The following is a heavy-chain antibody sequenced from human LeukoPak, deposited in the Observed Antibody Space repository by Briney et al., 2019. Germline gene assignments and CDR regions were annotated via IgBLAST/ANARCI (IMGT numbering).Heavy chain of an antibody. CDR2: IYYSGST. CDR3: ARRPPPSSSGYYFDY. V-gene: IGHV4-39*01. J-gene: IGHJ4*02. CDR1: GGSISSNSYY. Sequence: SSETLSLTCTVSGGSISSNSYYWGWIRQPPGKELEWIGSIYYSGSTYYNPSLKSRVTISVDTSKNQFSLKLSSVTAADTAVYYCARRPPPSSSGYYFDYWGQGTLVTVSS. D-gene: IGHD3-22*01.